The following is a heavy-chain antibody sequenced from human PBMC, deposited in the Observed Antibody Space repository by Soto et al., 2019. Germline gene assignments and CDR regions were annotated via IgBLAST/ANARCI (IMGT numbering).Heavy chain of an antibody. V-gene: IGHV1-69*13. CDR3: ARAYCSGGSCSGPYDAFDI. CDR1: GGTFSSYA. Sequence: GASVKVSCKASGGTFSSYAISWVRQAPGQGLEWMGGIIPIFGTANYAQKFQGRVTITADESTSTAYMELSSLRSEDTAVYYCARAYCSGGSCSGPYDAFDIWGQGTMVTVSS. J-gene: IGHJ3*02. D-gene: IGHD2-15*01. CDR2: IIPIFGTA.